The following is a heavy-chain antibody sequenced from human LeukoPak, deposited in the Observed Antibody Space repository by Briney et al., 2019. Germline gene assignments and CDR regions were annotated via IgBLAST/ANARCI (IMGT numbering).Heavy chain of an antibody. V-gene: IGHV3-23*01. J-gene: IGHJ4*02. CDR3: ARTGSYYGIDY. CDR1: GFTFSSYA. Sequence: PGGSLRLSCAASGFTFSSYAMSWVRQAPGKGLEWVSAISDSGATTYYADSVKGRFTISRDNAKSSLYLQMNSLRAEDTAVYYCARTGSYYGIDYWGQGTLVTVSS. D-gene: IGHD1-26*01. CDR2: ISDSGATT.